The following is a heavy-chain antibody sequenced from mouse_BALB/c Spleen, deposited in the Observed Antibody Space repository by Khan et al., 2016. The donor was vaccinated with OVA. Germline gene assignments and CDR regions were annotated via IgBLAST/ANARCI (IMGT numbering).Heavy chain of an antibody. J-gene: IGHJ3*01. Sequence: QVQLQQSGAELARPGASVKLSCKASGYTFTDYSIYWVKQRTGQGLEWIGEISPGSGDTYYTERFKGKATLTADTSSSTAYLQLSSQTSEATAVYYYARRSYCSDTVAYWGQGTLVTVSA. CDR2: ISPGSGDT. D-gene: IGHD2-12*01. CDR1: GYTFTDYS. CDR3: ARRSYCSDTVAY. V-gene: IGHV1-77*01.